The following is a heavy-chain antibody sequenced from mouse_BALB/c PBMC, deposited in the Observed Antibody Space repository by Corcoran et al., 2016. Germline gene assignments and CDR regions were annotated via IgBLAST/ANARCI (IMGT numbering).Heavy chain of an antibody. Sequence: QIQLVQSGPELKKPGETVKISCKASGYTFTNYGMNWVKQAPGKGLKWMGWINTYTGEPTYADDFKGRSAFSLETSASTAYLQINNLKNEDMATYFCASYDYDYAMDYWGQGTSVTVSS. CDR1: GYTFTNYG. CDR2: INTYTGEP. J-gene: IGHJ4*01. CDR3: ASYDYDYAMDY. D-gene: IGHD2-4*01. V-gene: IGHV9-1*02.